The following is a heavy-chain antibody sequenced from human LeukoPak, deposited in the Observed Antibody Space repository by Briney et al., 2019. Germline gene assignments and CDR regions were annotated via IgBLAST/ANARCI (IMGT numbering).Heavy chain of an antibody. CDR3: ARRMGLDRDAFDI. Sequence: GGSLRLSCAASGFTFDDYGMSWVRQAPGKGPEWVSGINWNGGSTGYADSVKGRFTISRDNAKNSLYLQMNSLRAEDTALYHCARRMGLDRDAFDIWGQGTMATVSS. J-gene: IGHJ3*02. CDR2: INWNGGST. CDR1: GFTFDDYG. D-gene: IGHD1-14*01. V-gene: IGHV3-20*01.